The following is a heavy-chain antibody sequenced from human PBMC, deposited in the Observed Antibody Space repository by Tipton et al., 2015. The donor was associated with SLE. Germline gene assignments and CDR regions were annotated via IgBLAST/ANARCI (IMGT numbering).Heavy chain of an antibody. J-gene: IGHJ4*02. CDR2: INHSGST. CDR3: ARALGGDGGNSS. Sequence: TLSLTCAVYGGSFSGYYWSWIRQPPGKGLEWIGEINHSGSTNYNPSLKSRVTISVDTSKNQFSLKLSSVTAADTAVYYCARALGGDGGNSSWGQGTLVTVSS. D-gene: IGHD4-23*01. V-gene: IGHV4-34*01. CDR1: GGSFSGYY.